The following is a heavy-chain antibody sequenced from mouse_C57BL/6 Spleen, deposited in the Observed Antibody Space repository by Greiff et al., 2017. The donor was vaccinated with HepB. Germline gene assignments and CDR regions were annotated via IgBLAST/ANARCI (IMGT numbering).Heavy chain of an antibody. V-gene: IGHV1-15*01. J-gene: IGHJ3*01. Sequence: QVQLQQSGAELVRPGASVTLSCKASGYTFTDYEMHWVKQTPVHGLEWIGAIDPETGGTAYNQKFKGKAILTADKSSSTAYMELRSLTSEDSAVYYCTTENYGNHEGFAYWGQGTLVTVSA. CDR2: IDPETGGT. CDR3: TTENYGNHEGFAY. CDR1: GYTFTDYE. D-gene: IGHD2-1*01.